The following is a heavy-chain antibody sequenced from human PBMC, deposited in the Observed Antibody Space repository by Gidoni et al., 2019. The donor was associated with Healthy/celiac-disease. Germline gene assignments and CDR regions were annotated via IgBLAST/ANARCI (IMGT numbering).Heavy chain of an antibody. Sequence: QVQLQQWGAGLLKPSETLSLTCAVYGGSFSGYYWSWIRQPPGKGLEWIGEINHSGSTNYNPSLKSRVTISVDTSKNQFSLKLSSVTAADTAVYYCARGPVKVTMVRGAKYFDYWGQGTLVTVSS. CDR3: ARGPVKVTMVRGAKYFDY. CDR2: INHSGST. CDR1: GGSFSGYY. J-gene: IGHJ4*02. V-gene: IGHV4-34*01. D-gene: IGHD3-10*01.